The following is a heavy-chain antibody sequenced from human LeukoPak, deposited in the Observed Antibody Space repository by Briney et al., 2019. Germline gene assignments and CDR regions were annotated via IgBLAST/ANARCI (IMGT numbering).Heavy chain of an antibody. CDR2: ISGSGGST. J-gene: IGHJ4*02. Sequence: GGSLRLSCAASGFTSSSYAMSWARQAPGKGLEWVSAISGSGGSTYYADSVKGRFTISRDNSKNTLYLQMNSLRAEDTAVYYCAKDGQAIAAAGPGDYWGQGTLVTVSS. D-gene: IGHD6-13*01. V-gene: IGHV3-23*01. CDR3: AKDGQAIAAAGPGDY. CDR1: GFTSSSYA.